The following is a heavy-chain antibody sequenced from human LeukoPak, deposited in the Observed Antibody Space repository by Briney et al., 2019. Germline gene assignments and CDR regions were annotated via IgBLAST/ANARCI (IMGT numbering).Heavy chain of an antibody. CDR2: IKSKTDGGTT. CDR1: GFTFSNAW. D-gene: IGHD1-14*01. J-gene: IGHJ6*03. V-gene: IGHV3-15*01. Sequence: GGSLRLSCAAPGFTFSNAWMSWVRQAPGKGLEWVGRIKSKTDGGTTDYAAPVKGRFIISRDDSKNTLYLQMNSLKTEDTAVYYCTTVVGTGYYYYYMDVWGKGTTVTVSS. CDR3: TTVVGTGYYYYYMDV.